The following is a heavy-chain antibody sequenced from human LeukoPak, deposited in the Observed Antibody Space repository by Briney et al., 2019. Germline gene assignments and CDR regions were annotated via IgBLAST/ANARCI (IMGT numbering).Heavy chain of an antibody. D-gene: IGHD6-13*01. CDR2: IIPIFGIA. CDR3: ARERYSSSWETRYNWFDP. Sequence: ASVKVSCKASGGTFSSYAFSWVRQAPGQGLEWMGRIIPIFGIANYAQKFQGRVTITADKSTSTAYMELSSLRSEDTAVYYCARERYSSSWETRYNWFDPWGQGTLVTVSS. J-gene: IGHJ5*02. V-gene: IGHV1-69*04. CDR1: GGTFSSYA.